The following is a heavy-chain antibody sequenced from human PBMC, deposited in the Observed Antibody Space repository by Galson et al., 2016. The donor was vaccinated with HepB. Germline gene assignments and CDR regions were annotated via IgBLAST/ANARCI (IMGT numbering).Heavy chain of an antibody. CDR1: GFTFSSYA. CDR2: ISGSGGST. V-gene: IGHV3-23*01. D-gene: IGHD2-15*01. Sequence: SLRLSCAASGFTFSSYAMSWVRQAPGKGLEWVSSISGSGGSTYYRDSVKGRFTISSDNSKNMLYLQMNSLRAEDTAVYYCTKDALASDYWGQGTLVTVSS. CDR3: TKDALASDY. J-gene: IGHJ4*02.